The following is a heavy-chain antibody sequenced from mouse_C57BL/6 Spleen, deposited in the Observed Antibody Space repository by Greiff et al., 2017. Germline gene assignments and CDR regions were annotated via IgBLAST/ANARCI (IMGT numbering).Heavy chain of an antibody. CDR1: GFSLTSYG. V-gene: IGHV2-2*01. Sequence: VQLKESGPGLVQPSQSLSITCTVSGFSLTSYGVHWVRQSPGKGLEWLGVIWSGGSTDYNAAFISRLSISKDNSKSQVFFKMNSLQADDTAIYYCASLRSGPYAMDYWGQGTSVTVSS. CDR2: IWSGGST. CDR3: ASLRSGPYAMDY. D-gene: IGHD1-1*01. J-gene: IGHJ4*01.